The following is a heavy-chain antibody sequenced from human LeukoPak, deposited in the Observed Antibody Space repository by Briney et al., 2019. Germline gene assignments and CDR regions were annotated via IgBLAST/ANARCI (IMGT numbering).Heavy chain of an antibody. J-gene: IGHJ4*02. Sequence: GGSLRLSCAASGFTFSSCAMSWVRQAPGKGLKWVSAISGSGGSTYYADSVKGRFTISRDNSKNTLYLQMDSLRAEDTAVYYCAKEGGGYYDSSGYYDFDYWGQGTLVTVSS. D-gene: IGHD3-22*01. V-gene: IGHV3-23*01. CDR2: ISGSGGST. CDR1: GFTFSSCA. CDR3: AKEGGGYYDSSGYYDFDY.